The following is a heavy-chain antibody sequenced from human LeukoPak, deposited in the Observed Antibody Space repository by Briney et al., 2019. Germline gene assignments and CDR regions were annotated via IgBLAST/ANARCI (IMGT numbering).Heavy chain of an antibody. CDR2: ISSSSSYI. Sequence: GGSLRLSCAASGFTFSSYSMNWVRQAPGKGLEWVSSISSSSSYIYYADSVKGRFTISRDNAKNSLYLQMNSLRAEDTAVYYCAKDLGGCSSTSCYGFDPWGQGTLVTVSS. V-gene: IGHV3-21*01. CDR1: GFTFSSYS. D-gene: IGHD2-2*01. CDR3: AKDLGGCSSTSCYGFDP. J-gene: IGHJ5*02.